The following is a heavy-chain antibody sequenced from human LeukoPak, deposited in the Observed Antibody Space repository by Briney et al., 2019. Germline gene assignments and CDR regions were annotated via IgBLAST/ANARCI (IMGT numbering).Heavy chain of an antibody. CDR3: AKDHFWSGYSDY. V-gene: IGHV3-23*01. CDR1: EFSVGSNY. D-gene: IGHD3-3*02. J-gene: IGHJ4*02. CDR2: ISGSGTST. Sequence: GGSLRLSCAASEFSVGSNYMTWVRQAPGKGLEWVSGISGSGTSTYYADSVKGRFTISRDNSKNTLYLQMNSLRAEDTAVYYCAKDHFWSGYSDYWGQGTLVTVSS.